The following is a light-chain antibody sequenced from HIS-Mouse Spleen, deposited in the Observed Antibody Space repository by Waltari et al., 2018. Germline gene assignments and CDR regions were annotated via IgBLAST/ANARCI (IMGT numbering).Light chain of an antibody. Sequence: QSALTQPRPVSGSPGQSVTISCTGTSSDVGGYNYVSWYQQHPGKAPKLMIYDVNKRPSGVPDRFSGSNSGNTATLTISGTQAMDEADYYCQAWDSSTSFGGGTKLTVL. CDR1: SSDVGGYNY. V-gene: IGLV2-11*01. CDR2: DVN. CDR3: QAWDSSTS. J-gene: IGLJ2*01.